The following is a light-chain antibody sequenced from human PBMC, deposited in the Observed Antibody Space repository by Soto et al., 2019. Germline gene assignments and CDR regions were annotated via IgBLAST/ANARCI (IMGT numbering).Light chain of an antibody. CDR1: QSITTY. J-gene: IGKJ1*01. CDR2: AAS. V-gene: IGKV1-39*01. CDR3: QQAYGAPPT. Sequence: DIQMTQSPSSLSASVGDRVTITCRASQSITTYLNWYQQTLGEAPKLLIYAASRLQIGVPSRFSGSRSGTDFTLTLSSLQPEDFATYYCQQAYGAPPTFGQGTKVEIK.